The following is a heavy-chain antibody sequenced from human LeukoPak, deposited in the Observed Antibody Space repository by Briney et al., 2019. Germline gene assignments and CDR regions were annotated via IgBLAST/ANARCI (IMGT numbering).Heavy chain of an antibody. D-gene: IGHD1-26*01. Sequence: PGGSLRLSCAASGFTFSSYSMNWVRQAPGKGLEWVSSISSSSSYIYYADSVKGRFTISRDNAKNSLYLQMNSLRAEDTAVYYCARDRAEWELLSSFDYWGQGTLVTASS. CDR3: ARDRAEWELLSSFDY. V-gene: IGHV3-21*01. CDR1: GFTFSSYS. J-gene: IGHJ4*02. CDR2: ISSSSSYI.